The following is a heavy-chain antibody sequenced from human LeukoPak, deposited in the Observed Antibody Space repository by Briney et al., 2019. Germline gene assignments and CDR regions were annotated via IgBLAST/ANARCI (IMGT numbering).Heavy chain of an antibody. J-gene: IGHJ4*02. D-gene: IGHD7-27*01. Sequence: PSETLSLTCTVSGGSIRSTTYYWGWIRQPPGKGLEWIGDISDRGRTYNNPSLKSRVTISVDTSRNQFFLKMSSVTAADTAIYYCARVELGTFDHWGQGTLVTVSS. CDR3: ARVELGTFDH. CDR1: GGSIRSTTYY. CDR2: ISDRGRT. V-gene: IGHV4-39*01.